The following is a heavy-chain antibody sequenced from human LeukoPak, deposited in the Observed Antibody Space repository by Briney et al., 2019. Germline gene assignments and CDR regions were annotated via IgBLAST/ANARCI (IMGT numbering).Heavy chain of an antibody. CDR1: GGSFSGYY. J-gene: IGHJ4*02. Sequence: KTSETLSLTCAVYGGSFSGYYWSWIRQPPGKGLEWIGSIYYSGSTYYNPSLKSRVTISVDTSKNQFSLKLSSVTAADTAVYYCARGRPYYYDSSGYWDYWGQGTLVTVSS. V-gene: IGHV4-34*01. CDR2: IYYSGST. D-gene: IGHD3-22*01. CDR3: ARGRPYYYDSSGYWDY.